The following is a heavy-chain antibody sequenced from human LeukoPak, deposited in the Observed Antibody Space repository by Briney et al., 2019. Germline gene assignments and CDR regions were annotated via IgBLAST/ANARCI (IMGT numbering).Heavy chain of an antibody. J-gene: IGHJ4*02. Sequence: QTGGSLRLSCAASGLTVTNNYWNWVRQPPGKGPEWISLIYSNGDTRYADSVKGRFTFSRDNSKNTLYLQMNSLRAEDTAVYYCTYGDYPLIDWGQETLV. CDR1: GLTVTNNY. CDR3: TYGDYPLID. V-gene: IGHV3-66*01. CDR2: IYSNGDT. D-gene: IGHD4-17*01.